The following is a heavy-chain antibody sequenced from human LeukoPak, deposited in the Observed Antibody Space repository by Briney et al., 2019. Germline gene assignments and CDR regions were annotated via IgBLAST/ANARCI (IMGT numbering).Heavy chain of an antibody. D-gene: IGHD2-15*01. Sequence: ASVKVSCKASGYTFSSHGISWVRQAPGQGPEWVGWISAGNGETDFVQKFRGRVTMTTDTSTSTVYMELRSLRSDDTAVYYCARDRGYCSGGRCYRNWFDPWGQGTLVTVSS. V-gene: IGHV1-18*04. CDR3: ARDRGYCSGGRCYRNWFDP. J-gene: IGHJ5*02. CDR1: GYTFSSHG. CDR2: ISAGNGET.